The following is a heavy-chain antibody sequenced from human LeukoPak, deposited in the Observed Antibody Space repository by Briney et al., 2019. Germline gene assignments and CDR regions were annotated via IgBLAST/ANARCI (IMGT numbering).Heavy chain of an antibody. V-gene: IGHV3-21*01. D-gene: IGHD3-10*01. CDR3: ARDTRPETITMVRGADFDY. CDR1: GFTFSSYS. Sequence: PGGSLRLSCAASGFTFSSYSMNWVRQAPGKGLEWVSSISSSSSYIYYADSVKGRFTISRDNAKNSLYLQMDSLRAEDTAVYYCARDTRPETITMVRGADFDYWGQGTLVTVSS. J-gene: IGHJ4*02. CDR2: ISSSSSYI.